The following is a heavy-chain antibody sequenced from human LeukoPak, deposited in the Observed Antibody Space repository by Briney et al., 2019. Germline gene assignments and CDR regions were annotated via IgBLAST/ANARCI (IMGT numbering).Heavy chain of an antibody. Sequence: GSPRLSCAASGFAFSSSNLNWFRPAPGKGLEWVSSITSDAYIYYADSLKGRFSISRDNAKNSVFLQMISLRAEDTAVYYCARADYGDYGVDYWGQGNLVTVSS. CDR3: ARADYGDYGVDY. CDR1: GFAFSSSN. CDR2: ITSDAYI. V-gene: IGHV3-21*01. J-gene: IGHJ4*02. D-gene: IGHD4-17*01.